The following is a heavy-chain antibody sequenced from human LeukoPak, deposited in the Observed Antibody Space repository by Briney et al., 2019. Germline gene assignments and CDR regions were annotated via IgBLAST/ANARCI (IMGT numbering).Heavy chain of an antibody. D-gene: IGHD2-2*01. CDR3: ASLDCTSVRCSFDY. V-gene: IGHV4-39*01. CDR2: IFYSGST. Sequence: PSETLSLTCTVSGGSISSGSYYWAWIRQPPGKGLEWIGSIFYSGSTFYNPSLQSRVTMSVDTSKNQFSLRLASVTAADTAVYYCASLDCTSVRCSFDYWGQGTLVTVSS. J-gene: IGHJ4*02. CDR1: GGSISSGSYY.